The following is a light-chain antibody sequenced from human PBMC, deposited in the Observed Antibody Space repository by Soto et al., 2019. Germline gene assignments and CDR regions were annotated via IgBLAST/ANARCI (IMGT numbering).Light chain of an antibody. Sequence: EIVLTQSPATLSLSPGERATHSCRASQSVSSYLAWYQQKPGQAPRLLIYDASNRATGIPARFSGSGSGTDFTLTISSLEPEDFAVYYCQQGLTFGGGTKVEIK. CDR2: DAS. J-gene: IGKJ4*01. V-gene: IGKV3-11*01. CDR1: QSVSSY. CDR3: QQGLT.